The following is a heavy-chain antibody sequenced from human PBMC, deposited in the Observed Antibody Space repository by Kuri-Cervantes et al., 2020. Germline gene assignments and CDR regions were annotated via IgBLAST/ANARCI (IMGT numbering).Heavy chain of an antibody. Sequence: SGPTLVKPTQTLTLTCTFSGFSLSTSGVGVGWIRQPPGKALEWLALIYWNDDKRYSPSLKSRLTITKDTSKNQVVLTMTNMDPVDTATYYCERMGSSSWFTEEGNDAFDIWGQGTMVTVSS. CDR3: ERMGSSSWFTEEGNDAFDI. D-gene: IGHD6-13*01. CDR1: GFSLSTSGVG. V-gene: IGHV2-5*01. CDR2: IYWNDDK. J-gene: IGHJ3*02.